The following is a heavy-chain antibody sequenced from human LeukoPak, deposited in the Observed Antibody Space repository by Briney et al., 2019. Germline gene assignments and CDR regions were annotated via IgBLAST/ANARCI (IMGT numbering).Heavy chain of an antibody. Sequence: PGGSLRLSCAASGFTFSSYWMHWVRQAPGKGLVWVSRINSDGSSTSYADSVKGRFTISRDNAKNTLYLQMNSLRAEDTAVYYCARLQAGTDYYYGMDVWGQGTTVTVSS. CDR1: GFTFSSYW. V-gene: IGHV3-74*01. D-gene: IGHD6-19*01. CDR2: INSDGSST. CDR3: ARLQAGTDYYYGMDV. J-gene: IGHJ6*02.